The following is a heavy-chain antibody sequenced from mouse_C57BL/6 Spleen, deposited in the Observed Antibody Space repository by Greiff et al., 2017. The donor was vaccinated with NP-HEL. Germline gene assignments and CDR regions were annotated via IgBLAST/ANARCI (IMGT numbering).Heavy chain of an antibody. V-gene: IGHV14-1*01. CDR3: TTLYYYGSSYVEDAMDY. D-gene: IGHD1-1*01. Sequence: EVQLQQSGAELVRPGASVKLSCTASGFNIKDYYMHWVKQRPEQGLEWIGRIDPEDGDTEYAPKFQGKATMTADTSSNTAYLQLSSLTSEDTAVYYCTTLYYYGSSYVEDAMDYWGQGTSVTVSS. J-gene: IGHJ4*01. CDR2: IDPEDGDT. CDR1: GFNIKDYY.